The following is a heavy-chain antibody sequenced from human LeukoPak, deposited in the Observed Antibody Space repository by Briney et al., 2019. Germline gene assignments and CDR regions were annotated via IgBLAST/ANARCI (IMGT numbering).Heavy chain of an antibody. Sequence: PGRSLRLSCAASGFSFSSYGMHWVRQAPGKGLEWVAVIWYDGSEKYYADSVKGRFIISRDNSRNILYLQMNSLRAEDTAVYYCAKEGFDSWGQGTLVTVSS. CDR2: IWYDGSEK. V-gene: IGHV3-33*06. CDR3: AKEGFDS. CDR1: GFSFSSYG. J-gene: IGHJ4*02.